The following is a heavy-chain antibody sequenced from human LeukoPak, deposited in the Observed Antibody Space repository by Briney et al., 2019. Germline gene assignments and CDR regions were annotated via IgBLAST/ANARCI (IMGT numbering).Heavy chain of an antibody. D-gene: IGHD3-9*01. Sequence: SETPSLTCAVYGGSFSGYYWSWIRQPPGKGLEWIGEINHSGSTNYNPSLKSRVTISVDTSKNQFSLKLSSVTAADTAVYYCATNYDILTGYNWFDPWGQGTLVTVSS. CDR2: INHSGST. CDR3: ATNYDILTGYNWFDP. CDR1: GGSFSGYY. V-gene: IGHV4-34*01. J-gene: IGHJ5*02.